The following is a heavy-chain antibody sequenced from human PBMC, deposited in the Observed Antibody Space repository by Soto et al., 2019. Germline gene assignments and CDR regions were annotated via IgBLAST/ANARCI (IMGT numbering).Heavy chain of an antibody. CDR2: IYYSGST. CDR3: ARHNYGSGSTYFDY. Sequence: SETLSLTGTVSGGSISRYYWSWIRQPPGKGLEWIGYIYYSGSTNYNPSLKSRVTISVDTSKNQFSLKLNSMTAADTAVYYCARHNYGSGSTYFDYWGQGTLVTVSS. J-gene: IGHJ4*02. V-gene: IGHV4-59*08. CDR1: GGSISRYY. D-gene: IGHD3-10*01.